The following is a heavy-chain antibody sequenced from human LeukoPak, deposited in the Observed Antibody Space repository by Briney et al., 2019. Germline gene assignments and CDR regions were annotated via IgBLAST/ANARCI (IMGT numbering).Heavy chain of an antibody. V-gene: IGHV3-30*18. Sequence: PGGSLRLSCAASGFTFSSYGMHWVRQAPGKGLEWVAVISHDGSNKYYADSVKGRFTISRDNSKNTLYLQMNSLRAEDTAVYYCAKEYYHDSRGPDYWGQGTLVTVSS. D-gene: IGHD3-22*01. CDR1: GFTFSSYG. CDR2: ISHDGSNK. CDR3: AKEYYHDSRGPDY. J-gene: IGHJ4*02.